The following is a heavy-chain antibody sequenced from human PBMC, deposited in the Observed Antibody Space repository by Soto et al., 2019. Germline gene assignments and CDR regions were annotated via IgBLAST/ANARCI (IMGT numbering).Heavy chain of an antibody. CDR2: IYTSGST. CDR3: ARGRIAAAGTIPYYYYGMDV. D-gene: IGHD6-13*01. Sequence: SETLSLTCTVSGFSISSYYWSWIRQPAGKGLEWIGRIYTSGSTNYNPSLKSRVTMSVDTSKNQFSLKLSSVTAADTAVYYCARGRIAAAGTIPYYYYGMDVWGQGTTVTVSS. CDR1: GFSISSYY. V-gene: IGHV4-4*07. J-gene: IGHJ6*02.